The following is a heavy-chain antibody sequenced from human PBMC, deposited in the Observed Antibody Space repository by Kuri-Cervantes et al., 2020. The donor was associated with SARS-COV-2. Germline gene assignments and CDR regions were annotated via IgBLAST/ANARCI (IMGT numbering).Heavy chain of an antibody. V-gene: IGHV3-7*01. CDR2: IRQDGSDK. Sequence: GESLKISCAASGFTFDDYAMHWVRQAPGKGLEWVAVIRQDGSDKSYVDSVKGRFTMSRDNAKNSLFLQMNSLRAEDTAVYYCARGWELLDYWGQGTLVTVSS. D-gene: IGHD1-26*01. CDR3: ARGWELLDY. J-gene: IGHJ4*02. CDR1: GFTFDDYA.